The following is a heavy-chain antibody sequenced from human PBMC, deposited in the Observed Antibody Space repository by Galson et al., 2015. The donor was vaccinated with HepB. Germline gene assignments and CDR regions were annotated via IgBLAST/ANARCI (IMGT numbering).Heavy chain of an antibody. Sequence: SVKVSCKASGDTLTYYGVSWVRQAPGQGLEWMGWINFYNGKTSYAQKFQGRLTMTTDTTTTTAYMELRGLRSDDTAMYYCARDVKITGTPPSHLNYHYYGMDVWGQGTTVIVSS. D-gene: IGHD1-7*01. J-gene: IGHJ6*02. V-gene: IGHV1-18*04. CDR3: ARDVKITGTPPSHLNYHYYGMDV. CDR1: GDTLTYYG. CDR2: INFYNGKT.